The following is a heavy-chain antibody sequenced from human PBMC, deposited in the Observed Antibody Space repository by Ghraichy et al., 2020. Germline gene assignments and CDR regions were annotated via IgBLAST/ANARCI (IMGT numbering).Heavy chain of an antibody. D-gene: IGHD3-16*02. CDR3: ASGVLSYDYVWGSYPLDS. V-gene: IGHV3-7*01. CDR2: IKQDESEK. Sequence: GESLNISCAAFGFTFSNYWMTWVRQAPGRGLEWVANIKQDESEKYYVDSVKGRFTISRDNAKNLLFLQMNSLRAEDTAVYYWASGVLSYDYVWGSYPLDSWGQGTLVTVSS. CDR1: GFTFSNYW. J-gene: IGHJ4*02.